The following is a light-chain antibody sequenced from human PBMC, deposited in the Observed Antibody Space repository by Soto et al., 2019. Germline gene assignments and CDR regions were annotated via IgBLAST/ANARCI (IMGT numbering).Light chain of an antibody. CDR3: QQFNNPLT. CDR2: DAS. Sequence: DIQMTQSPATLSASVGDRVTITCRASQSVRSWLAWYQQKPGTAPKLLIFDASRLESGVPSRFSGSGSGTDFTLTISSLQPEDFATYYCQQFNNPLTFGGGTKVDIK. CDR1: QSVRSW. V-gene: IGKV1-5*01. J-gene: IGKJ4*01.